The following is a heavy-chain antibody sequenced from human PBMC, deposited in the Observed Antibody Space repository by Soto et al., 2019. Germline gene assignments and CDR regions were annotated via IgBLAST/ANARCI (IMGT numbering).Heavy chain of an antibody. CDR2: INAGNGNT. V-gene: IGHV1-3*01. J-gene: IGHJ5*02. D-gene: IGHD2-2*01. Sequence: VASVKVSCKASGYTFTNLAMHWVRQAPGQRLEWMGWINAGNGNTKYSQKFQGRVTITRDTSASTAYMELSSLRSEDTAVYYCARLTSWYWLDPWGQGTLVTVSS. CDR3: ARLTSWYWLDP. CDR1: GYTFTNLA.